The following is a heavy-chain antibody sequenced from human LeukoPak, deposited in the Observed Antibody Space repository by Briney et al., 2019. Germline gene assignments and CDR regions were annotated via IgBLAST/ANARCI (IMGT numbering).Heavy chain of an antibody. V-gene: IGHV1-18*01. CDR3: ARARATVTTPDAFDI. CDR2: ISAYNGNT. CDR1: GYTFTSYG. D-gene: IGHD4-17*01. J-gene: IGHJ3*02. Sequence: ASVKVSCKASGYTFTSYGISWVRQAPGQGLEWMGWISAYNGNTNYAQKLQGRVTTTTDTSTSTAYMELRSLRSADTAVYYCARARATVTTPDAFDIWGQGTMVTVSS.